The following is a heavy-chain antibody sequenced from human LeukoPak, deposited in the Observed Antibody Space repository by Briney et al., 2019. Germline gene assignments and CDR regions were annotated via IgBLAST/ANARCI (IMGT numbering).Heavy chain of an antibody. CDR2: INGGGDDT. CDR1: GFTFKNNA. V-gene: IGHV3-23*01. J-gene: IGHJ3*02. Sequence: GGSLRLSCAASGFTFKNNAMTWVRQAPGKGREWVSAINGGGDDTEYADSVKGRFTISRANSKNTLFLQMNNLRPEDTAVYYCARCTASCYANAFDIWGQGTLLTVSS. D-gene: IGHD2-2*01. CDR3: ARCTASCYANAFDI.